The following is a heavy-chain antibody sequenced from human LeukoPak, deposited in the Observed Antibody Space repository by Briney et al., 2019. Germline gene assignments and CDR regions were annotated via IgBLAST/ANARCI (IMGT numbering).Heavy chain of an antibody. CDR2: ISGSGGST. J-gene: IGHJ6*03. CDR1: GFTFSTYA. D-gene: IGHD2-2*01. V-gene: IGHV3-23*01. Sequence: GGSLRLSCAASGFTFSTYAMSWVRQAPGKGLEWVSDISGSGGSTYYADSVKGRFTISRDNSKNTLYLQMNSLRAEDTAVYYCAKSGGSTLDYYYYYMDVWGKGTTVTVSS. CDR3: AKSGGSTLDYYYYYMDV.